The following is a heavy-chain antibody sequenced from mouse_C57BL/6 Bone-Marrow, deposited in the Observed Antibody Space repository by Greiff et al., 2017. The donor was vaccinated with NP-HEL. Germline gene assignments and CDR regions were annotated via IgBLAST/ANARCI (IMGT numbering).Heavy chain of an antibody. CDR3: ALGYGSYVPFAY. D-gene: IGHD2-1*01. CDR1: GYSFTGYF. V-gene: IGHV1-20*01. CDR2: INPYNGDT. Sequence: EVQLQQSGPELVKPGDSVKISCKASGYSFTGYFMNWVMQSHGKSLEWIGRINPYNGDTFYNPKFKGKATLTVDKSSSTAHMELRSLTSEDSAVYYCALGYGSYVPFAYWGQGTLVTVSA. J-gene: IGHJ3*01.